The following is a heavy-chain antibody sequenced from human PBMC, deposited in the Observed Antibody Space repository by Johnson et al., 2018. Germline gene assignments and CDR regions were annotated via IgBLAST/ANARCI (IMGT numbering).Heavy chain of an antibody. J-gene: IGHJ3*02. CDR1: GGSISSYY. V-gene: IGHV4-59*01. Sequence: QVQLQESGPGLVKPSETLSLTCTVSGGSISSYYWSWIRQPPGKGLEWIGYIYYSGSTNYNPSLKSRVTISVDTSKNQLSLKLSPVPAADTAVHYCARMVGGYYDSSDAFDIWGQGTMVTVSS. CDR3: ARMVGGYYDSSDAFDI. CDR2: IYYSGST. D-gene: IGHD3-22*01.